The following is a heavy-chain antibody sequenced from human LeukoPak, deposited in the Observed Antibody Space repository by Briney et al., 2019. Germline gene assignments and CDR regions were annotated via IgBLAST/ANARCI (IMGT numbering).Heavy chain of an antibody. V-gene: IGHV3-23*01. Sequence: PGGSLRLSCAASGLTFSSYAMSWVRQAPGKGLEWVSAISGSGGSTYYADSVKGRFTISRDNSKNTLYLQMNSLRAEDTAVYYCAKTGTPWYYFDYWGQGTLVTVSS. CDR1: GLTFSSYA. D-gene: IGHD6-13*01. CDR2: ISGSGGST. J-gene: IGHJ4*02. CDR3: AKTGTPWYYFDY.